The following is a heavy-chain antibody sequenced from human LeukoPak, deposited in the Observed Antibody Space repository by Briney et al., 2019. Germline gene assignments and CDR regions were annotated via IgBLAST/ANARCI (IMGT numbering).Heavy chain of an antibody. CDR1: GGSISSSY. Sequence: PSQTLSLTCTVSGGSISSSYWSWIRQPPGKGLEWIGYIYYTGNTNYNPSLKSRVTMSLDTSKNQFSLTLSSVTAADTAVYYCAREGIYSSSSYFDYWGQGTLVTVSS. V-gene: IGHV4-59*01. CDR2: IYYTGNT. CDR3: AREGIYSSSSYFDY. D-gene: IGHD6-6*01. J-gene: IGHJ4*02.